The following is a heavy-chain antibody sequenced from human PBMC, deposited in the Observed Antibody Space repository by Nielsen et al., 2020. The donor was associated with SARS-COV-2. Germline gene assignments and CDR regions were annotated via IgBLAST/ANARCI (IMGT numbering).Heavy chain of an antibody. J-gene: IGHJ6*02. V-gene: IGHV3-66*01. CDR3: ARDNWGRMDV. D-gene: IGHD7-27*01. CDR2: IYTDGST. Sequence: GESLKISCGASGFTISRSFMSWVRQAAGKGLDWVSVIYTDGSTSHADSVKGRFTISRDNSKNTLYLQMNSLRAEDTAVYYCARDNWGRMDVWGQGTTVTVSS. CDR1: GFTISRSF.